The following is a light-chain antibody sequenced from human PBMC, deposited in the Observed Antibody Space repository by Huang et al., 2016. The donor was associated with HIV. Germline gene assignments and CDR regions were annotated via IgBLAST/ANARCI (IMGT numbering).Light chain of an antibody. Sequence: DIVMTQSPLSLPVTPGEPATISCRSSQSLLHTHGNNYLDWYLQKPGQPPQLLIYVGSQRASGGPDRFSGSGSGTDFTLKITRVEAEDVGLYYCMQALQTPNTFGQGTKLEIK. CDR1: QSLLHTHGNNY. J-gene: IGKJ2*01. V-gene: IGKV2-28*01. CDR2: VGS. CDR3: MQALQTPNT.